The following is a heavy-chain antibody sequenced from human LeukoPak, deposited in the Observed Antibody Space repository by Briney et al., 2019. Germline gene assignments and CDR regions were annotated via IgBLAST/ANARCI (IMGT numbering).Heavy chain of an antibody. CDR3: AKDPGWQQLAYYFDY. Sequence: GGSLRLSCAASGFTFSSYAMSWVRQAPGKGLEWVSAISGSGGSTYYADSVKGRFTISRDNSKNTLYLQMNSLRAEDTAVYYCAKDPGWQQLAYYFDYWGQGTLVTVSS. V-gene: IGHV3-23*01. CDR2: ISGSGGST. D-gene: IGHD6-13*01. J-gene: IGHJ4*02. CDR1: GFTFSSYA.